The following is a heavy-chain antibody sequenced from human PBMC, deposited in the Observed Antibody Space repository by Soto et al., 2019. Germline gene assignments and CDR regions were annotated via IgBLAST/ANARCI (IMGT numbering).Heavy chain of an antibody. CDR3: ARDPSHSYYTLFYYFDY. CDR2: ISGSGSNT. J-gene: IGHJ4*02. V-gene: IGHV3-23*01. Sequence: GGSLRLSCAASGFTFSTYAMSWVRQAPGKGLEWVSAISGSGSNTYYADSVKGRFTISRDDSKSTLYLQMNSLRAEDTAVYYCARDPSHSYYTLFYYFDYWGQGTLVTSPQ. D-gene: IGHD1-26*01. CDR1: GFTFSTYA.